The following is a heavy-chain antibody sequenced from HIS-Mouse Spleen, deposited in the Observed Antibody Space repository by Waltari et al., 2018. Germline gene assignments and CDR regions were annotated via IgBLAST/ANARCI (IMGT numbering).Heavy chain of an antibody. CDR3: AREIPYSSSWYDWYFDL. CDR2: LYYSGST. V-gene: IGHV4-39*07. CDR1: VCSISSSSYY. Sequence: QLQLQESGPGLVKPSETPSLTCTGSVCSISSSSYYWGWIAQPPGTGLEWFGGLYYSGSTYYNPSLKSRVTISVDTSKNQYSLKLSSVTAADTAVYYCAREIPYSSSWYDWYFDLWGRGTLVTVSS. D-gene: IGHD6-13*01. J-gene: IGHJ2*01.